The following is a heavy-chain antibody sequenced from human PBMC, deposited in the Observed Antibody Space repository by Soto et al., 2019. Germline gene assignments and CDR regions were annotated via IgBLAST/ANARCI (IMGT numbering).Heavy chain of an antibody. CDR1: GGTFSSYA. V-gene: IGHV1-69*13. D-gene: IGHD2-21*02. CDR2: IIPIFGTA. Sequence: ASVKVSCKASGGTFSSYAISWVRQAPGQGLEWMGGIIPIFGTANYAQKFQGRVAITADESTSTAYMELSSLRSEDTAVYYCARNCGGDCYGWFDTWGQGTLVTVSS. J-gene: IGHJ5*02. CDR3: ARNCGGDCYGWFDT.